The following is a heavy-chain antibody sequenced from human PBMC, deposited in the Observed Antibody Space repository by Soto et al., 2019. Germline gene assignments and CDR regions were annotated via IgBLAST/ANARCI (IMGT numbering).Heavy chain of an antibody. CDR2: ISSRSDI. CDR3: AREYTAWPLAYGLDV. V-gene: IGHV3-21*01. CDR1: GFTFSTYS. J-gene: IGHJ6*02. Sequence: PGGSLRLSCVGSGFTFSTYSINWVRQAPGKGLEWVSSISSRSDIYYADSVKGRFTISRDNAKNSVSLQMNSLRAEDAAVYYCAREYTAWPLAYGLDVWGQGTTVTVSS. D-gene: IGHD1-20*01.